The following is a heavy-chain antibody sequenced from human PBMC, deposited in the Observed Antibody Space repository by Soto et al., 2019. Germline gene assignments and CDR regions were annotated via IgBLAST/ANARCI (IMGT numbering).Heavy chain of an antibody. V-gene: IGHV3-23*01. Sequence: EVQLLESGGGLVQPGGSLRLSCAASGFTVAGRSVRSYAMNWVRQAPGKGLEWVSTISDSGFSTFYADSLQGRFTISRDNSKNTLYLQMNDLRVEDTAIYYCAKDILFCGGDCYSGTFDVWGQGTTVTVSS. CDR2: ISDSGFST. CDR3: AKDILFCGGDCYSGTFDV. J-gene: IGHJ3*01. CDR1: GFTVAGRSVRSYA. D-gene: IGHD2-21*02.